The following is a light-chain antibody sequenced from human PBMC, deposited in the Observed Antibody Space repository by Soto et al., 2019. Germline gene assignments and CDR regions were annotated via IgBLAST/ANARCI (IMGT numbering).Light chain of an antibody. CDR3: QEYKTWT. CDR1: QSLVHSDGIAY. CDR2: KAS. V-gene: IGKV2-30*02. J-gene: IGKJ1*01. Sequence: DVVMTQSPLSLPVTLGQPASISCRSNQSLVHSDGIAYFSWYQQKPGKAPKLLIYKASTLKSGVPSRFSGSGSGTEFTLTISSLQPDDFATYHCQEYKTWTFGQGTKVDIK.